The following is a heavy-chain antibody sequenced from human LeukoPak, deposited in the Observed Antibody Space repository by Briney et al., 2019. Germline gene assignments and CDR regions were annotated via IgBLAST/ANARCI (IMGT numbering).Heavy chain of an antibody. CDR2: MYYSGTT. D-gene: IGHD5-12*01. CDR1: GGSITSYY. V-gene: IGHV4-59*01. CDR3: ARGGSGYALNWFDP. J-gene: IGHJ5*02. Sequence: PSETLSLTCTVSGGSITSYYRSWIRQSPGKGLEWIGFMYYSGTTNYNPSLKSRVTISLGMSKNQFSLKLSSVTAADTAVYYCARGGSGYALNWFDPWGQGTLVTVSS.